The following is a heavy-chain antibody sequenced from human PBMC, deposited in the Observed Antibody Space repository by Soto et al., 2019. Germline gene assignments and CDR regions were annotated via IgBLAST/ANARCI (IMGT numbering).Heavy chain of an antibody. Sequence: QLQLQESGPGLVKPSETLSLTCTVSGGSISSSSYYWGWIRQPPGKGLEWIGSIYYSGSTYYNPSLKSRVTISVDTSKNQFSLKLSSVTAADTAVYYCAQSYYAGYYMDVWGKGTTVTVSS. CDR3: AQSYYAGYYMDV. D-gene: IGHD1-26*01. J-gene: IGHJ6*03. CDR2: IYYSGST. CDR1: GGSISSSSYY. V-gene: IGHV4-39*01.